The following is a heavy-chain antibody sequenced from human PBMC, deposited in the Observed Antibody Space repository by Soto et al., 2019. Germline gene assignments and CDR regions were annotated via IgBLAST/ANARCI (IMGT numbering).Heavy chain of an antibody. CDR3: ARLGSSGWYQGSYFDY. D-gene: IGHD6-19*01. J-gene: IGHJ4*02. Sequence: QLQLQESGPGLVQPSVTLSLTCIVSGGSITRNNHYWGWIRQSPWKGLEWIGSILYSGSTNYNPSLKSRVTLSVETSKNQFSLKMSSVTAADTAVYYCARLGSSGWYQGSYFDYWGQGTLVTVSA. CDR2: ILYSGST. CDR1: GGSITRNNHY. V-gene: IGHV4-39*01.